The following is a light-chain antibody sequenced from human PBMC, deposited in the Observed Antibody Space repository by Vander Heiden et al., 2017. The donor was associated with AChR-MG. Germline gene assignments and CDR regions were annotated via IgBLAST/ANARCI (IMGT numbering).Light chain of an antibody. CDR2: DVS. J-gene: IGLJ2*01. V-gene: IGLV2-11*01. CDR3: CSYGGTSTHVL. Sequence: QSALTQPRSVSGSPGQSVPIACTGTSSDVGRFNYVSWYQQHPGRAPKLIIFDVSKRPSGVPDRFSGSKSGNTASLTISGLQTEDEAEYYCCSYGGTSTHVLFGGGTELTVL. CDR1: SSDVGRFNY.